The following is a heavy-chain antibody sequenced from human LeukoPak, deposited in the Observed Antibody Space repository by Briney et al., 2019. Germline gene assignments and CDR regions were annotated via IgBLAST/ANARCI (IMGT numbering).Heavy chain of an antibody. V-gene: IGHV3-9*01. Sequence: GGSLRLSCAASGFTFDDYAMHWVRQAPGKGLEWVSGISWNSGSIGYADSVKGRFTISRDNAKNSLYLQMNNLRAEDTAVYYCARGGYDSSGYYSSDYWGQGTLVTVSS. CDR3: ARGGYDSSGYYSSDY. D-gene: IGHD3-22*01. CDR1: GFTFDDYA. J-gene: IGHJ4*02. CDR2: ISWNSGSI.